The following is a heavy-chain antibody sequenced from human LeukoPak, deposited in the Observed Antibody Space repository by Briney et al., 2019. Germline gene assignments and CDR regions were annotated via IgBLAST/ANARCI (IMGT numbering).Heavy chain of an antibody. J-gene: IGHJ4*02. CDR3: AGHHPRNTVDF. Sequence: SETLSPTCTVSGGSISSYYWSWIRQPPGKGLEWIAYISDIGSINYNPSLKSRVTISLDTSKNQFSLKLSSVTAADTAVYYCAGHHPRNTVDFWGQGTLVTVSS. CDR2: ISDIGSI. CDR1: GGSISSYY. V-gene: IGHV4-59*08. D-gene: IGHD2-8*02.